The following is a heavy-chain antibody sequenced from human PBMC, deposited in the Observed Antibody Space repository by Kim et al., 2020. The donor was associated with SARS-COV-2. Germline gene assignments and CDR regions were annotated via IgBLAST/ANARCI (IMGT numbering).Heavy chain of an antibody. CDR1: GFTFSGYY. CDR3: ARVGYDYVWGSYRDYYYYYGMDV. J-gene: IGHJ6*02. V-gene: IGHV3-11*05. CDR2: ISSSSSYT. D-gene: IGHD3-16*02. Sequence: GGSLRLSCAASGFTFSGYYMSWIRQAPGKGLEWVSYISSSSSYTNYADSVKGRFTISRDNAKNSLYLQMNSLRAEDTAVYYCARVGYDYVWGSYRDYYYYYGMDVWGRGTTVTVSS.